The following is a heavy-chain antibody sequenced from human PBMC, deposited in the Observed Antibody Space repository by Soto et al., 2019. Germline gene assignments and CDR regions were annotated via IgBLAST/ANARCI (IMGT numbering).Heavy chain of an antibody. CDR1: GFTFSSYA. Sequence: EVQLLESGGGLVQPGGSLRLSCAASGFTFSSYAMSWARQAPGKGLEWVSAISGSGGSTYYADSVKGRFTISRDNSKNTLYLQMNSLRAEDTAVYYCAKDPLPPYYYGSGSYYKNDAFDIWGQGTMVTVSS. CDR2: ISGSGGST. CDR3: AKDPLPPYYYGSGSYYKNDAFDI. J-gene: IGHJ3*02. D-gene: IGHD3-10*01. V-gene: IGHV3-23*01.